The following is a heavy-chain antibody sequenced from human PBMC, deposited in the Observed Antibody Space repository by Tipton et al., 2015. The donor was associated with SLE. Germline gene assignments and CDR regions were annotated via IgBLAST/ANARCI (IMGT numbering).Heavy chain of an antibody. J-gene: IGHJ6*03. CDR2: INHSGST. CDR1: GGSFSGYY. D-gene: IGHD3-16*01. CDR3: ARELPTMGDYMDV. Sequence: TLSLTCAVYGGSFSGYYWSWIRQPPGKGLEWIGEINHSGSTNYNPSLKSRVTISVDTSKNQFSLKLSSVTAADTAVYYCARELPTMGDYMDVWGKGTTVIVSS. V-gene: IGHV4-34*01.